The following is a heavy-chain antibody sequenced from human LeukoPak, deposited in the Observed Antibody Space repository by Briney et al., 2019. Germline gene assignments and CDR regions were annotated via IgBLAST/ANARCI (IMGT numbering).Heavy chain of an antibody. J-gene: IGHJ4*02. CDR3: ARVHQHFDY. CDR2: ISYDGSNK. CDR1: GFSFSSYW. Sequence: GALRLSCATSGFSFSSYWMSWVRQAPGKGLEWVAVISYDGSNKYYADSVKGRFTISRDNSKNTLYLQMNSLRAEDTAVYYCARVHQHFDYWGQGTLVTVSS. V-gene: IGHV3-30-3*01.